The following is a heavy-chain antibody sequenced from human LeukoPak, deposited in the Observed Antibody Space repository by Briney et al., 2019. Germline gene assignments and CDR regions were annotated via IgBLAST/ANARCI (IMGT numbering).Heavy chain of an antibody. CDR3: AKDPLNYYDSSGPIDY. V-gene: IGHV3-23*01. CDR2: NSGSGGST. CDR1: GFTFSSYA. J-gene: IGHJ4*02. D-gene: IGHD3-22*01. Sequence: PGGSLRLSCAASGFTFSSYAMSWVRQAPGKGLEWVSANSGSGGSTYYADSVKGRFTISRDNSKNTLYLQMNSLRAEDTAVYYCAKDPLNYYDSSGPIDYWGQGTLVTVSS.